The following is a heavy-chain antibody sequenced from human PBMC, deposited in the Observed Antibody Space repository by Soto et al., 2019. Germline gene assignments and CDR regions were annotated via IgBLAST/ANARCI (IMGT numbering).Heavy chain of an antibody. Sequence: PGGSLRLSCAASGFTFSSYAMHWVRQAPGKGLEWVAVISYDGSNKYYADSVKGRFTISRDNSKNTLYLQMNSLRAEDTAGYYCARGPVTPSYYYYGMDVWGQGTTVTVSS. J-gene: IGHJ6*02. D-gene: IGHD4-17*01. CDR1: GFTFSSYA. CDR3: ARGPVTPSYYYYGMDV. V-gene: IGHV3-30-3*01. CDR2: ISYDGSNK.